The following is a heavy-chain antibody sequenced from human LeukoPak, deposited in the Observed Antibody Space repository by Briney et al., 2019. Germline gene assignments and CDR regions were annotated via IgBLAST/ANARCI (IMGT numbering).Heavy chain of an antibody. CDR2: IIPIFGTP. V-gene: IGHV1-69*05. D-gene: IGHD5-24*01. CDR3: ASQITNGFDP. J-gene: IGHJ5*02. Sequence: SVKVSCKASGGTFSSYAISWVRQAPGQGLEWMGGIIPIFGTPNYAQKFQGRVTITTDESTSTAYMELSSLRSEDTAVYYCASQITNGFDPWGQGTLVTVSS. CDR1: GGTFSSYA.